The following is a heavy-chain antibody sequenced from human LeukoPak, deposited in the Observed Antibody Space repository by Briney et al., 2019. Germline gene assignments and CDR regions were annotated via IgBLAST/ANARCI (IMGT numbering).Heavy chain of an antibody. J-gene: IGHJ6*02. CDR3: ARALYYFGSGSYSGYYGMDV. D-gene: IGHD3-10*01. V-gene: IGHV1-46*01. CDR2: INPSGGST. Sequence: ASVKVSCKASGYTFTSYYMHWVRQAPGQGLEWMGTINPSGGSTSYAQKFQGRVSMTRDTSTSTVYMDLSSLRSEDTAVYYCARALYYFGSGSYSGYYGMDVWGQGTTVTVSS. CDR1: GYTFTSYY.